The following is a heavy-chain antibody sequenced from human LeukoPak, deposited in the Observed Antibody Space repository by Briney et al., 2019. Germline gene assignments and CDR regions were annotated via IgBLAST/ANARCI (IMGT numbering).Heavy chain of an antibody. D-gene: IGHD3-9*01. CDR3: AATEYYDILTGYYVVYFDY. CDR1: GYSFTSYW. J-gene: IGHJ4*02. Sequence: GESLKISCKGSGYSFTSYWIGWVRQMPGRGLEWMGIIYPGDSDTRYSPSFQGQVTISADKSISTAYLQWSSLKASDTAMYYCAATEYYDILTGYYVVYFDYWGQGTLVTVSS. V-gene: IGHV5-51*01. CDR2: IYPGDSDT.